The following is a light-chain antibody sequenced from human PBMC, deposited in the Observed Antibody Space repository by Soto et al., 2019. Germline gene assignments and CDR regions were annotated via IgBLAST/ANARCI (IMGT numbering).Light chain of an antibody. J-gene: IGLJ2*01. CDR1: SSDVGGYDY. CDR2: EVI. CDR3: CSYAGTYTPVV. Sequence: QSAPTQPRSVSGSPGQSVTISCTGTSSDVGGYDYVSWYQQSPGKAPKLIIYEVIERPSGVPDRFSGSKSGNTASLTISGLQGEDEADYYCCSYAGTYTPVVFGGGTKLTVL. V-gene: IGLV2-11*01.